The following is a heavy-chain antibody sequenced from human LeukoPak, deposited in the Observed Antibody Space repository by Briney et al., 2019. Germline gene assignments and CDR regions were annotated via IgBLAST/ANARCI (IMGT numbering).Heavy chain of an antibody. J-gene: IGHJ6*03. CDR1: GGSFSSYY. CDR2: IYNSGST. Sequence: SETLSLTCAVSGGSFSSYYWSWIRQPPGKGLEWIGSIYNSGSTNYNPSLKSRVTISVDTSKNKFSLKLSSVTAADTAVYYCARAYCGGDCHYYYYYYMDVWGKGTTVTVSS. D-gene: IGHD2-21*02. CDR3: ARAYCGGDCHYYYYYYMDV. V-gene: IGHV4-59*12.